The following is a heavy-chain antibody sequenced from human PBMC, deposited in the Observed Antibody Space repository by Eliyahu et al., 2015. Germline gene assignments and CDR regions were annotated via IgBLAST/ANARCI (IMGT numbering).Heavy chain of an antibody. CDR2: NNYSGTT. CDR1: GGSISXYY. J-gene: IGHJ6*03. V-gene: IGHV4-59*01. CDR3: ARGLAVAGYYYYYYMDV. D-gene: IGHD6-19*01. Sequence: QVQLQESGPGLVKPSETLSLTCTVSGGSISXYYWIWIRQPPGMGLXWXGCNNYSGTTHYHPXLKSRVTISVDTSKNQFSLRVTSVTAADTALYYCARGLAVAGYYYYYYMDVWGKGTTVTVSS.